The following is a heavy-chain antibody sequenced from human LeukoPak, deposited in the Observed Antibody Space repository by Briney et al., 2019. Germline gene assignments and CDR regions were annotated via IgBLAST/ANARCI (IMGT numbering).Heavy chain of an antibody. CDR3: ARGSKVVAATRWVNWFDP. D-gene: IGHD2-15*01. V-gene: IGHV4-34*01. J-gene: IGHJ5*02. CDR2: INHSGST. Sequence: SETLSLTCAVYGGSFSGYYWSWIRQPPGKGLEWIGEINHSGSTNYNPSLKSRVTISADTSKNQFSLKLSSVTAADTAVYYCARGSKVVAATRWVNWFDPWGQGTLVTVSS. CDR1: GGSFSGYY.